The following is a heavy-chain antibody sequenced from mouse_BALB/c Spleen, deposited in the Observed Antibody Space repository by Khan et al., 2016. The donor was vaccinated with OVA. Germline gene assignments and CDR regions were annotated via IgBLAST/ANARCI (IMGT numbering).Heavy chain of an antibody. J-gene: IGHJ3*01. CDR2: ISDGGSYT. CDR1: GFTFSHYY. Sequence: EVQLQESGGGLVKPGGSLKLSCAASGFTFSHYYMYWVRQTPEKRLGWVATISDGGSYTYYPDSVKGRFTISRDDAKNNLYLQMSSLKSDDTAMYYCARGYYGNPFAYWGQGTLVTVSA. CDR3: ARGYYGNPFAY. D-gene: IGHD2-1*01. V-gene: IGHV5-4*02.